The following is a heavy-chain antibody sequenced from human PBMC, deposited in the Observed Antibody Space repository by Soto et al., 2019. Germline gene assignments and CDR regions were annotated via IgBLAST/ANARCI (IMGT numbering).Heavy chain of an antibody. Sequence: PSETLSLTCAVYGGSFSGYYWSWIRQPPGKGLEWIGEINHSGSTNYNPSLKSRVTISVDTSKNHFSLKLSSVTAADTAVYYCARVTFHYDSSGCYSSWHFDYWGQGTLVTVSS. V-gene: IGHV4-34*09. CDR1: GGSFSGYY. J-gene: IGHJ4*02. D-gene: IGHD3-22*01. CDR2: INHSGST. CDR3: ARVTFHYDSSGCYSSWHFDY.